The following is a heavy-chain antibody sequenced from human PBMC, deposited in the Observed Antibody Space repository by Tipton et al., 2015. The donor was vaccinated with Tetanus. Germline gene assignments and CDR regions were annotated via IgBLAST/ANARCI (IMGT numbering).Heavy chain of an antibody. CDR2: IHDDGGAT. J-gene: IGHJ4*02. D-gene: IGHD3-3*01. CDR3: AKSLTSGVADYDF. CDR1: GFSSYD. V-gene: IGHV3-23*03. Sequence: SLRLSCAASGFSSYDMGWVRQAPGKGLEWVSLIHDDGGATYYGDSVKGRFTISRDNSKNTLYLQINSLGAEDTAVYYCAKSLTSGVADYDFWGQGTLVTVSS.